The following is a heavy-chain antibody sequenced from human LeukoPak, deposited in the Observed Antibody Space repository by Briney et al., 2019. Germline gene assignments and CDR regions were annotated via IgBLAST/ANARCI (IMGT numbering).Heavy chain of an antibody. CDR1: GFTFSSYS. J-gene: IGHJ5*02. CDR2: IGSSSSTI. CDR3: ATAGPPRSPTSGRFDP. V-gene: IGHV3-48*01. D-gene: IGHD2-15*01. Sequence: GGSLRLSCAASGFTFSSYSMNWVRQAPGKGLEWVSYIGSSSSTIYYADSVKGRFTISRDNAKNSIYLQMSSLRAEDTAIYYWATAGPPRSPTSGRFDPWGQRTLVTGPS.